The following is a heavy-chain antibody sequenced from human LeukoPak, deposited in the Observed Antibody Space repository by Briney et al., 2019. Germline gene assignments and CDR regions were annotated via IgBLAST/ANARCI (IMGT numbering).Heavy chain of an antibody. J-gene: IGHJ6*03. CDR2: INHSGST. Sequence: SETLSLTCAVYGGSFSGYYWSWIRQPPGKGLEWIGEINHSGSTNYNPSLKSRVTISVDTSKNQFSLKLSSVTAADTAVYYCARDAHDILTGYYRDYYYYYMDVWGKGTTVTVSS. CDR1: GGSFSGYY. CDR3: ARDAHDILTGYYRDYYYYYMDV. V-gene: IGHV4-34*01. D-gene: IGHD3-9*01.